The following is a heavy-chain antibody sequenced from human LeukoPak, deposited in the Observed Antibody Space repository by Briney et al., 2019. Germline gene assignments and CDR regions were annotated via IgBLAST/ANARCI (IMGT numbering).Heavy chain of an antibody. V-gene: IGHV3-23*01. CDR1: GFTFSSYA. CDR2: ISGSGGST. Sequence: GGSLRLSCAASGFTFSSYAMSWVRQAPGKGLEWVSAISGSGGSTYYADSVKGRFTISRDNSKNTLYLQMNSLRAEDTAVYYRAQQWLVYYFDYWGQGTLVTVSS. J-gene: IGHJ4*02. CDR3: AQQWLVYYFDY. D-gene: IGHD6-19*01.